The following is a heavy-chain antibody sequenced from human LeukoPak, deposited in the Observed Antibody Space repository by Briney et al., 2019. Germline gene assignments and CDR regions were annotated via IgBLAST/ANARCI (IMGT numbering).Heavy chain of an antibody. D-gene: IGHD2-2*01. Sequence: GASVKVSCKASGYTFTSYGISWVRQAPGQGLEWMGWISAYNGNTNYAQKLQGRVTMTTDTSTSTAYMELRSLRSDDTAVYYCARDGEDIVVVPAAMMGPRGLYYMDVWGKGTTVTISS. V-gene: IGHV1-18*01. CDR3: ARDGEDIVVVPAAMMGPRGLYYMDV. CDR2: ISAYNGNT. CDR1: GYTFTSYG. J-gene: IGHJ6*03.